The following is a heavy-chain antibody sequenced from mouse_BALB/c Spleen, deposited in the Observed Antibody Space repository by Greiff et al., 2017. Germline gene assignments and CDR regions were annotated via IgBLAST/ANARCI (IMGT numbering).Heavy chain of an antibody. CDR2: INSNGGST. CDR1: GFTFSSYG. CDR3: ASLLRPSFGY. V-gene: IGHV5-6-3*01. J-gene: IGHJ2*01. D-gene: IGHD1-2*01. Sequence: EVKLMESGGGLVQPGGSLKLSCAASGFTFSSYGMSWVRQTPDKRLELVATINSNGGSTYYPDSVKGRFTISRDNAKNTLYLQMSSLKSEDTAMYYCASLLRPSFGYWGQGTTLTVSS.